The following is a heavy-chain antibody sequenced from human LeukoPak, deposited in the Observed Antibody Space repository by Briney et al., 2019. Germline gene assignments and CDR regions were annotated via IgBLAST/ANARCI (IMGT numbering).Heavy chain of an antibody. D-gene: IGHD3-22*01. CDR3: ARDDRLISMIVAFDY. J-gene: IGHJ4*02. Sequence: GGSLRLSCAASGFTFSSYSMNWVRQAPGKGLEWVSYISSSSSTIYYADSVEGRFTISRDNAKNSLYLQMYSLRAEDTAVYYCARDDRLISMIVAFDYWGQGTLVTVSS. V-gene: IGHV3-48*04. CDR1: GFTFSSYS. CDR2: ISSSSSTI.